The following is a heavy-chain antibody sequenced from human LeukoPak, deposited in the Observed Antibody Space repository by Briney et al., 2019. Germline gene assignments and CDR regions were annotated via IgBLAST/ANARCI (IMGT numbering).Heavy chain of an antibody. D-gene: IGHD3-10*01. Sequence: PGGSLRLSCAASGFTFSGYAIHWVRQAPGKGLEWVAVIWYDGGTKYYSDSVKGRFTISRDNSKNILYLQMNSLRAEDTAVYYCATTHFGSGNYYFGRHGNIPVSVSKYYSNGMSVWGQGTTVTVSS. CDR2: IWYDGGTK. V-gene: IGHV3-33*01. CDR3: ATTHFGSGNYYFGRHGNIPVSVSKYYSNGMSV. J-gene: IGHJ6*02. CDR1: GFTFSGYA.